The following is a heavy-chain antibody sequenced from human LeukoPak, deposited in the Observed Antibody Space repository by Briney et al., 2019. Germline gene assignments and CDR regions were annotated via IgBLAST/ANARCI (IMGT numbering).Heavy chain of an antibody. CDR2: IKQDGSDK. CDR3: ARGPLIAAAGTW. CDR1: GFSFSVYW. D-gene: IGHD6-13*01. V-gene: IGHV3-7*03. Sequence: GGSLRLSCAASGFSFSVYWMSWVRQTPGKGLQWVANIKQDGSDKNYVDSVRGRFTISRDNAKNSLFLQMNSLRAEDTAVYYCARGPLIAAAGTWWGQGTLVTVSS. J-gene: IGHJ4*02.